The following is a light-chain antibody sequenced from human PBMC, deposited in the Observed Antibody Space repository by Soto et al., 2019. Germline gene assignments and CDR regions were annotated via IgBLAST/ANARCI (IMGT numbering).Light chain of an antibody. CDR2: DNN. CDR3: GTWDSSLSAYYV. Sequence: QSVLTQPPSVSAAPGQKVTISCSGSSSNIGNNYVSWYQQLPGTAPKLLIYDNNKRPSGIPDRFSGSKSGTSATLGITGLQTGDEADYYCGTWDSSLSAYYVFGTGTK. J-gene: IGLJ1*01. V-gene: IGLV1-51*01. CDR1: SSNIGNNY.